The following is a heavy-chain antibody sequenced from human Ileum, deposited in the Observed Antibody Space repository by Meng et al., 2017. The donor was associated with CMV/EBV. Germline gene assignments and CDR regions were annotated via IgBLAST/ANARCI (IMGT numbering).Heavy chain of an antibody. Sequence: SVKVSCKASGGTFSSYAISWVRQASGQGLEWMGGIIPVFGTANYAQKFQGRVTITTDESTTTAYMELSSLTSEDTAVYYCARSSAGHYVLDYADYWGQGTLVTVSS. V-gene: IGHV1-69*05. CDR1: GGTFSSYA. J-gene: IGHJ4*02. CDR2: IIPVFGTA. D-gene: IGHD2-8*02. CDR3: ARSSAGHYVLDYADY.